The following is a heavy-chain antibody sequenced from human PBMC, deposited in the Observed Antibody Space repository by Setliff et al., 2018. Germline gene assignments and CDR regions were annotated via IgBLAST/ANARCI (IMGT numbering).Heavy chain of an antibody. CDR1: GFTFSSYA. Sequence: QLGGSLRLSCAASGFTFSSYAMSWVRQAPGKGLEWVSGISGSGGSTYYADSVKGRFTISRDKSRNKLYLQMNSLRAEDTAVYYCAKGERGYYCSGYYRASPGYYYMDVWGEGTTVTVSS. CDR2: ISGSGGST. D-gene: IGHD3-22*01. V-gene: IGHV3-23*01. CDR3: AKGERGYYCSGYYRASPGYYYMDV. J-gene: IGHJ6*03.